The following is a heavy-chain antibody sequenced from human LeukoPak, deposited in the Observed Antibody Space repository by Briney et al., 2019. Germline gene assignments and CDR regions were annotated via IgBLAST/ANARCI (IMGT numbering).Heavy chain of an antibody. CDR3: GRGNGDYGGVDY. J-gene: IGHJ4*02. Sequence: GGSLRLSCAASGFRFSDYSMNWVRQAPGKGLEWVSYISSSNNIYYADSVKGRFTISRDNAKNSLWLQMNSLRAEDTAAYHCGRGNGDYGGVDYWGQGTLVTVSS. CDR1: GFRFSDYS. CDR2: ISSSNNI. D-gene: IGHD4-17*01. V-gene: IGHV3-48*01.